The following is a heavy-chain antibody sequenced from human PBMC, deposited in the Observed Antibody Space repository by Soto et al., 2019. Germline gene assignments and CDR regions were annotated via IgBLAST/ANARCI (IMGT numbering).Heavy chain of an antibody. D-gene: IGHD3-3*01. J-gene: IGHJ4*02. CDR1: GGSISSGGYY. CDR3: ARGRYDFWSSTTLDY. V-gene: IGHV4-31*03. CDR2: IYYSGST. Sequence: QVQLQESGPGLVKPSQTLSLTCTVSGGSISSGGYYWSWIRQHPGKGLEWIGYIYYSGSTYYNPSLQSRVTISVDTSKNQFSLKLSSVTAADTAVYYCARGRYDFWSSTTLDYWGQGTLVTVSS.